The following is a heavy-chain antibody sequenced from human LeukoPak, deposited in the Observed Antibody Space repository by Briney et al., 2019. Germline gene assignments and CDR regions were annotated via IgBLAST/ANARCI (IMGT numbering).Heavy chain of an antibody. CDR3: ARRVRDGYNYGAFDI. CDR2: IYYSGST. D-gene: IGHD5-24*01. J-gene: IGHJ3*02. CDR1: DGSISSGSYY. Sequence: SQTLSLTCTVSDGSISSGSYYWGWIRQPPGKGLEWIGSIYYSGSTYYNPSLKSRVTISVDTSKNQFSLKLSSVTAADTAVYYCARRVRDGYNYGAFDIWGPRTMVTVPS. V-gene: IGHV4-39*01.